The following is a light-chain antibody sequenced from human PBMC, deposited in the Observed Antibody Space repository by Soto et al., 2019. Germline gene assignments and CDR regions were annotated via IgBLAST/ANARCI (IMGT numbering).Light chain of an antibody. CDR1: SSDIGTYIY. V-gene: IGLV2-14*01. Sequence: QSALTQPASVSGSPGQSITISCTGTSSDIGTYIYVSWYLQHPGKALKLLIYEVGNRPSGVSNRFSGSKSGNTASLTISGLQDEDEADYYCSSYTSSNSVVFGGGTKVTVL. CDR3: SSYTSSNSVV. J-gene: IGLJ2*01. CDR2: EVG.